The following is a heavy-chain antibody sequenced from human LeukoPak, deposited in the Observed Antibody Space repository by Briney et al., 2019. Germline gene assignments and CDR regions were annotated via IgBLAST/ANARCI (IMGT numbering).Heavy chain of an antibody. CDR1: GFTFSGSA. Sequence: GGSLRLSCAASGFTFSGSAMHWVRQASGKGLEWVGRIRSKANSYATAYAASVKGRFTISRDDSKNTAYLQMNSLKTEDTAVYYCTVYYDILTGYSHFDYWGQGTLVTVSS. CDR3: TVYYDILTGYSHFDY. V-gene: IGHV3-73*01. J-gene: IGHJ4*02. D-gene: IGHD3-9*01. CDR2: IRSKANSYAT.